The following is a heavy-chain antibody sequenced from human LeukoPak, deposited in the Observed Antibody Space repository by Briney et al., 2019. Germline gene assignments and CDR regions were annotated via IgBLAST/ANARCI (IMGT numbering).Heavy chain of an antibody. CDR2: VNWNSGSI. J-gene: IGHJ4*02. D-gene: IGHD3-16*02. Sequence: GGSLRLSCAASGFTFDDYAMHWVRQAPGKGLEWVSGVNWNSGSIGYADSVKGRFTISRDNAKNSLYLQMNSLRAEDTAVYYCAKVGDYVWGSYRWSNKYYFDYWGQGTLVTVSS. CDR3: AKVGDYVWGSYRWSNKYYFDY. CDR1: GFTFDDYA. V-gene: IGHV3-9*01.